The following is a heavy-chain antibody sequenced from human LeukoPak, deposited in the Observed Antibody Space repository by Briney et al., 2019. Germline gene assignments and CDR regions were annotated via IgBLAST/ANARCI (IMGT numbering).Heavy chain of an antibody. CDR3: ARARRYCSSTSCPPYYFDY. Sequence: PSETLSLTCTVSGGSTSGYHWSWIRQPPGKGLECIGSIYYSGNTNYNPSLKSRVTISVDTSKNQFSLKLSSVTAADTAVYYCARARRYCSSTSCPPYYFDYWGQGTLVTVSS. D-gene: IGHD2-2*01. CDR2: IYYSGNT. CDR1: GGSTSGYH. J-gene: IGHJ4*02. V-gene: IGHV4-59*01.